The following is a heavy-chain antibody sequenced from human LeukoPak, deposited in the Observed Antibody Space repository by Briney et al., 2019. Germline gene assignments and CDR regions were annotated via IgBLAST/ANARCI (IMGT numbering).Heavy chain of an antibody. V-gene: IGHV3-64*01. CDR3: ARETSSDAFDI. D-gene: IGHD6-6*01. J-gene: IGHJ3*02. CDR2: ISSNGGST. CDR1: GFTFSSYA. Sequence: PEGSLRLSCAASGFTFSSYAMHWVRQAPGKGLEYVSAISSNGGSTYYANSVKGRFTISRDNSKNTLYLQMGSLRAEDMAVYYCARETSSDAFDIWGQGTMVTVSS.